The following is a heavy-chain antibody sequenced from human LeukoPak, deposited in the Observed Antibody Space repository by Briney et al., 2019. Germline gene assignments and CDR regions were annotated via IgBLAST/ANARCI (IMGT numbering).Heavy chain of an antibody. CDR2: INSDGSST. V-gene: IGHV3-74*01. J-gene: IGHJ4*02. D-gene: IGHD1-26*01. Sequence: GGSLRLSCAASGFTFSDYYMSWIRQAPGKGLVWVSRINSDGSSTSYADSVKGRFTISRDNAKNTLYLQMNSLRAEDTAVYYCARGREGIVGAGNYFDYWGQGTLVTVSS. CDR3: ARGREGIVGAGNYFDY. CDR1: GFTFSDYY.